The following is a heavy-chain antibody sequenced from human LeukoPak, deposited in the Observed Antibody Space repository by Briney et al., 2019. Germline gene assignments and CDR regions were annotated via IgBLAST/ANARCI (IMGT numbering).Heavy chain of an antibody. D-gene: IGHD1-26*01. CDR3: ARENSGSYREFDY. CDR2: IYTSGST. V-gene: IGHV4-4*07. J-gene: IGHJ4*02. CDR1: GGSISSYY. Sequence: SETLSLTCTASGGSISSYYWSWIRQPAGKGLEWIGRIYTSGSTSYNASLKSRVSMSVDTSKNQFSLRLSSVTAADTAVFYCARENSGSYREFDYWGQGTLVTVSS.